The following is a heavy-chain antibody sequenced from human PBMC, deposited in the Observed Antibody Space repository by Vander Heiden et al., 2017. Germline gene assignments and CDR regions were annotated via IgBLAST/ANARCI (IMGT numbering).Heavy chain of an antibody. CDR1: DFTFSYAW. J-gene: IGHJ4*02. V-gene: IGHV3-15*07. D-gene: IGHD6-6*01. CDR3: TTGLANYFAF. CDR2: IKSIAHGGTT. Sequence: EVQLVESGGGLVEPGVSLRLSCAASDFTFSYAWMHWVRQAPGKGLEWVGRIKSIAHGGTTDYAASVEGRFTISRDDSTKTLYLQMNSLQTGDTAVYYCTTGLANYFAFWGQGTLVTVSS.